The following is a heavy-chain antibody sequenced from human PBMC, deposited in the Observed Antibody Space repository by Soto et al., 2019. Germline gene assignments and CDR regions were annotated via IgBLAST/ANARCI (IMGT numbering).Heavy chain of an antibody. J-gene: IGHJ6*02. D-gene: IGHD3-3*01. Sequence: EVQLLESGGGLVQPGGSLRLSCATSGFTFSSYAMSWVRQAPGKGLEWVSAISGSGGTTHHTDSLKGRFTISRDHSKNTLFLQMNSLRAEDTAVYYCAIILHPDDEYYYYGMDVWGQGTTVTVSS. CDR1: GFTFSSYA. V-gene: IGHV3-23*01. CDR3: AIILHPDDEYYYYGMDV. CDR2: ISGSGGTT.